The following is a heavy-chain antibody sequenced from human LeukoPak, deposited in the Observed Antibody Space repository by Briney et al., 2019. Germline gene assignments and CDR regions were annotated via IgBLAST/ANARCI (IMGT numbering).Heavy chain of an antibody. J-gene: IGHJ4*02. CDR3: ARAPGEWELPDFDY. CDR1: GYTFTGYY. V-gene: IGHV1-2*02. D-gene: IGHD1-26*01. Sequence: PRASVKVSCKASGYTFTGYYMHWVRQAPGQGLEWMGWINPNSGGTNYAQKFQGRVTMTRDTSISTAYMELSRLRSDDTAVYYCARAPGEWELPDFDYWGQGTLVTVSS. CDR2: INPNSGGT.